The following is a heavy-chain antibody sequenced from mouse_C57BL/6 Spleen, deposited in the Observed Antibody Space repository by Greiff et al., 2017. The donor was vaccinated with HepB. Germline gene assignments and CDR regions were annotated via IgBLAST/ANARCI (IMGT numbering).Heavy chain of an antibody. D-gene: IGHD1-1*01. CDR2: IDPSDSYT. CDR1: GYTFTSYW. J-gene: IGHJ2*01. Sequence: QVQLQQPGAELVRPGPSVKLSCKASGYTFTSYWMHWVKQRPGQGLEWIGVIDPSDSYTNYNQKFKGKATLTVDTSSSTAYMQLSSLTSEDSAVYYCARDYGSSYEGVVYWGQGTTLTVSS. CDR3: ARDYGSSYEGVVY. V-gene: IGHV1-59*01.